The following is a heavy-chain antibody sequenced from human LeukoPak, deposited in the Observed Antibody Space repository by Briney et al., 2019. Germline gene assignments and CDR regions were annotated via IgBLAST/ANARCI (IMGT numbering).Heavy chain of an antibody. V-gene: IGHV1-18*01. CDR2: ISAYNGNT. D-gene: IGHD3-3*01. J-gene: IGHJ6*02. CDR1: GYTFTSYG. CDR3: ARVLYYDFWSGYYPYGMDV. Sequence: ASVKVSCKASGYTFTSYGISWVRQAPGQGLEWMGWISAYNGNTNYAQKLQGRVTMTTDTSTSTAYMELRSLRSDDTAVSYCARVLYYDFWSGYYPYGMDVWGQGTTVTVSS.